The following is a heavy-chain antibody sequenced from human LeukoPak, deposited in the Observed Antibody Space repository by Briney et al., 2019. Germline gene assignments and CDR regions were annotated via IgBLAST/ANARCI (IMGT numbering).Heavy chain of an antibody. J-gene: IGHJ4*02. Sequence: GGSLRLSCAASGFTFSNAWMSWVRQAPGKGREWVGRIKSKTDGGTTDYAAPVKGRFTISRDDSKNTLYLQMNSLKTEDTAVYYCTTGTYYSSSSGTDYWGQGTLVTVSS. CDR3: TTGTYYSSSSGTDY. CDR2: IKSKTDGGTT. CDR1: GFTFSNAW. V-gene: IGHV3-15*01. D-gene: IGHD6-6*01.